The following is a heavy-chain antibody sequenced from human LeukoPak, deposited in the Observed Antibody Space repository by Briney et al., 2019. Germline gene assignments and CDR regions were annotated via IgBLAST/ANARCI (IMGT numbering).Heavy chain of an antibody. J-gene: IGHJ6*02. CDR2: IIPILGIA. CDR3: ARGKYQLPDYYYYGMDV. Sequence: SVKVSCKASGGTFSSYAISWVRQAPGQGLEWMGRIIPILGIANYAQKFQGRVTITADKSTSTAYMELSSLRSEDTAVYYCARGKYQLPDYYYYGMDVWGQGTTVTVSS. V-gene: IGHV1-69*04. CDR1: GGTFSSYA. D-gene: IGHD2-2*01.